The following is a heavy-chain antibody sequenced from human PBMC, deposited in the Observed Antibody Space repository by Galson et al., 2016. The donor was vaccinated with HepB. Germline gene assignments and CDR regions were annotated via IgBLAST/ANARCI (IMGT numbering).Heavy chain of an antibody. V-gene: IGHV3-23*01. CDR3: AKERLVRRIFDP. CDR2: ISTRRTT. D-gene: IGHD1-1*01. J-gene: IGHJ5*02. Sequence: KGLEWVASISTRRTTYYSDSVQGRFTISRDNSNNTLYLQMNGLRAEDTAVYYCAKERLVRRIFDPWGQGTLVTVSS.